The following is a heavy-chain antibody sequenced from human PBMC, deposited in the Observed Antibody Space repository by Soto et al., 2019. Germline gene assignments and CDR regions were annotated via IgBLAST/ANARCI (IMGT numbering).Heavy chain of an antibody. V-gene: IGHV4-31*03. J-gene: IGHJ4*01. CDR3: ARVRGSGSYAAYYFDS. Sequence: SETLSLTCTVSGGSISNGGYYWNWVRQHPGKGLEWIGYIHYSGSTWYNPSLESRVTISVDTSKDQFSLKLRSVTAADTAVYYCARVRGSGSYAAYYFDSWGQGTLVTVSS. CDR2: IHYSGST. CDR1: GGSISNGGYY. D-gene: IGHD3-10*01.